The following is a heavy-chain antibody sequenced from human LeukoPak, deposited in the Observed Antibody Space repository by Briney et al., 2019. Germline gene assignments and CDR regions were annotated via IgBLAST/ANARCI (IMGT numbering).Heavy chain of an antibody. Sequence: GGSLRLSCAASGFTVSSNYMSWVRQAPGKGLEWVSYISHNNDDTNYAHSVKGRFTISRDNAKNSVYLQMNSLRAEDTAMYYCARGHTTIFYWGQGTLVTVSS. D-gene: IGHD2/OR15-2a*01. CDR1: GFTVSSNY. J-gene: IGHJ4*02. CDR2: ISHNNDDT. CDR3: ARGHTTIFY. V-gene: IGHV3-11*06.